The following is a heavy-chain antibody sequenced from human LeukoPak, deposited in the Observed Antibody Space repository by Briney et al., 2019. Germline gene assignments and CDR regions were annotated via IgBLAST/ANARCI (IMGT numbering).Heavy chain of an antibody. J-gene: IGHJ4*02. D-gene: IGHD3-16*02. CDR1: GYSISSGYY. V-gene: IGHV4-38-2*01. Sequence: SSETLSLTCAVPGYSISSGYYWGWIRQPPGKGLEWIGSIYHSGSTYYNPSLKSRVTISVDTSKNQFSLKLSSVTAADTAVYYCARAYDYVWGSYRYLFDYWGQGTLVTVSS. CDR3: ARAYDYVWGSYRYLFDY. CDR2: IYHSGST.